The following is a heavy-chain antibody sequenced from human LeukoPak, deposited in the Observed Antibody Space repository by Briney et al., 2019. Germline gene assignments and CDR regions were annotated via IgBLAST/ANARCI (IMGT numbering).Heavy chain of an antibody. J-gene: IGHJ6*03. CDR1: GGSISSYY. CDR2: IYYSGST. Sequence: SETLSLTCTVSGGSISSYYWSWIRQPPGKGLEWIGYIYYSGSTNYNPSLKSRVTISVDTSKNQFSLKLSSVTAADTAVYYCAKVYVYYDILTGYPLGYYMDVWGKGTTVTISS. CDR3: AKVYVYYDILTGYPLGYYMDV. D-gene: IGHD3-9*01. V-gene: IGHV4-59*01.